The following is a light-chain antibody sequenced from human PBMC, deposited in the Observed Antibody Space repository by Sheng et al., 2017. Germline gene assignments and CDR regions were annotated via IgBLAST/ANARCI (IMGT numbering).Light chain of an antibody. V-gene: IGKV3-11*01. J-gene: IGKJ1*01. CDR2: DTS. CDR1: QSVSSY. CDR3: QQRNTWPRT. Sequence: EIVLTQSPATLSLSPGERAILSCRASQSVSSYLAWYQQKPGQAPRLLVYDTSSRAIGIPARFSGSGSGTDFTLTISSLEPEDFAVYYCQQRNTWPRTFGQGTKVEI.